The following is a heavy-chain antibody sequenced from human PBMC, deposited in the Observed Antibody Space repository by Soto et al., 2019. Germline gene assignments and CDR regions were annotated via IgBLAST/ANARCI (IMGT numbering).Heavy chain of an antibody. V-gene: IGHV4-59*01. D-gene: IGHD6-13*01. Sequence: SETLSLTCTVSGGSISSYYWSWIRQPPGKGLEWIGYIYYSGSTNYNPSLKSRVTISVDTSKNQFSLELSSVTAADTAVYYCASSNIAAAGFYYYGMDVWGRGTTVTVSS. J-gene: IGHJ6*02. CDR2: IYYSGST. CDR1: GGSISSYY. CDR3: ASSNIAAAGFYYYGMDV.